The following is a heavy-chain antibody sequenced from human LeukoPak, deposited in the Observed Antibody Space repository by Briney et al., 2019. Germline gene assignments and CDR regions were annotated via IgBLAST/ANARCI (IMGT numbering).Heavy chain of an antibody. D-gene: IGHD1-1*01. CDR2: ISSSSSYI. CDR3: AREGTSVSDAFDI. J-gene: IGHJ3*02. V-gene: IGHV3-21*01. Sequence: GGSLRLSCAASGFTFSSYSMNWVRQAPGKELEWVSSISSSSSYIYYADSVKGRFTISRDNAKNSLYLQMNSLRAEDTAVYYCAREGTSVSDAFDIWGQGTMVTVSS. CDR1: GFTFSSYS.